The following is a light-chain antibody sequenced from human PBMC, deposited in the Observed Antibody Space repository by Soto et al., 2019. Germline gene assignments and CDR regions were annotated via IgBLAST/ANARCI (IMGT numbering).Light chain of an antibody. CDR3: SSYTRSSTPWV. Sequence: QSALTQPGSVSGSPGQSITISCTGTSRDVGGYNYVSWYQQYPAKAPKLLIYDVSSRPSGVSNRFSGSKSGNTASLTISGLQAEDEAGYYCSSYTRSSTPWVFGGGTKLTVL. V-gene: IGLV2-14*01. CDR1: SRDVGGYNY. J-gene: IGLJ3*02. CDR2: DVS.